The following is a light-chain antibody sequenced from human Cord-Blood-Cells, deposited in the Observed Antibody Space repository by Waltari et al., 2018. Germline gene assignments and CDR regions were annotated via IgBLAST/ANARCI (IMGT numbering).Light chain of an antibody. CDR1: PSVSSN. J-gene: IGKJ4*01. CDR2: GAS. V-gene: IGKV3D-15*01. Sequence: EIVMTQSPATLSVSPAERATLSCRARPSVSSNVACYQQKPCQAPKLLIYGASTRATRIPARFSRSVSGTEFTLTSSSLQCEYFAVYYCQQDNNWPLTFGGGTKVEIK. CDR3: QQDNNWPLT.